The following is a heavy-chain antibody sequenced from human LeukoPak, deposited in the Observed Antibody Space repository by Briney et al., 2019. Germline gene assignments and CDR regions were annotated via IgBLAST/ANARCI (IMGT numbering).Heavy chain of an antibody. CDR3: ARHQVLLGSVFDY. J-gene: IGHJ4*02. V-gene: IGHV5-51*01. D-gene: IGHD6-19*01. Sequence: GESLKISCKGSGYSFTSYWIGWVRQMPGKGLEWMGIVYPGDSDTRYSPSFQGQVTISADKSISTAYLQWSSLKASDTAMYYCARHQVLLGSVFDYWGQGTLVTVSS. CDR2: VYPGDSDT. CDR1: GYSFTSYW.